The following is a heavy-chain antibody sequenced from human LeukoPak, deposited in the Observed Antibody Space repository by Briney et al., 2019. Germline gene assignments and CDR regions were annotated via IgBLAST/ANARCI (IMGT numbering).Heavy chain of an antibody. J-gene: IGHJ4*02. CDR2: IWYDGSNK. Sequence: GGSLRLSCAASGFTFSSYGMHWVRQAPGKGLEWVAVIWYDGSNKYYADSVKGRFTISRDNSKNTLYLQMNSLRAEDTAVYYCARGSDILTGYYSFDYWGQGTLVTVSS. CDR3: ARGSDILTGYYSFDY. CDR1: GFTFSSYG. V-gene: IGHV3-33*01. D-gene: IGHD3-9*01.